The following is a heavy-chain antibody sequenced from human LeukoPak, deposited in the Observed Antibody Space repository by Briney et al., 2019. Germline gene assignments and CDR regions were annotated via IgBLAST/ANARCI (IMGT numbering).Heavy chain of an antibody. CDR3: AKDLDSSDFWSGYSGRGVDY. J-gene: IGHJ4*02. CDR2: IKQDGKEK. D-gene: IGHD3-3*01. CDR1: GFTFGSHW. V-gene: IGHV3-7*01. Sequence: GGSMRLSCEASGFTFGSHWMSWVRQAPGKGLEWVANIKQDGKEKNYVDSVKGRFTISRDNAKNSLSLQMNSLRAEDTAVYYCAKDLDSSDFWSGYSGRGVDYWGQGTLVTVSS.